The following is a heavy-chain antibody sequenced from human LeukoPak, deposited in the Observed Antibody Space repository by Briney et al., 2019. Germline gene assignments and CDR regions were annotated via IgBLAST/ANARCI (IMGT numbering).Heavy chain of an antibody. CDR2: INSDGSST. J-gene: IGHJ4*02. D-gene: IGHD1-26*01. Sequence: GGSLRLSCAASGFTFRSYWMHWVRQAPGKGLVWVSRINSDGSSTRYADSVKGRFTISRDNAKNTLYLQMNSLRAEDTAVYYCARTWELLPDFDYWGQGTLVTVSS. CDR3: ARTWELLPDFDY. CDR1: GFTFRSYW. V-gene: IGHV3-74*01.